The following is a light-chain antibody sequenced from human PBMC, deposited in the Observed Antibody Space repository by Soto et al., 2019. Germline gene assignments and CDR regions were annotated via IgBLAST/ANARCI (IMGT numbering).Light chain of an antibody. CDR3: QQYNNWPPWT. J-gene: IGKJ1*01. Sequence: EIVMTQSPATLSVSPGDRATLSCRASQSVSSNLAWYQQKPGQAPRLLIYGASTRATGIPARFSGSGSGTEFTLTISSLQSEDFAVYYCQQYNNWPPWTFGQGTKVDSK. CDR2: GAS. CDR1: QSVSSN. V-gene: IGKV3-15*01.